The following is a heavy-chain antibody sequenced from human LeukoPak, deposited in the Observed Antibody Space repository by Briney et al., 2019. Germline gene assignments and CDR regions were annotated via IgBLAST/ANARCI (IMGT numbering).Heavy chain of an antibody. CDR2: ISSSSSYI. CDR1: GFTFSSYS. CDR3: ARAYDSSGYYYLTFDC. V-gene: IGHV3-21*01. D-gene: IGHD3-22*01. J-gene: IGHJ4*02. Sequence: GGSLRLSCAASGFTFSSYSMNWVRQAPGKGLEWVSSISSSSSYIYYADSVKGRFTISRDNAKNSLYLQMNSLRAEDTAVYYCARAYDSSGYYYLTFDCWGQGTLVTVSS.